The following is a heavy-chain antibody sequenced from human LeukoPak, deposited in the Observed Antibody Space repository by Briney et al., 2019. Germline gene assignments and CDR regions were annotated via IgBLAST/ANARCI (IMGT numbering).Heavy chain of an antibody. V-gene: IGHV3-74*01. J-gene: IGHJ3*02. CDR3: ARGKYYYDSSGVGAFDI. CDR1: GFTFSSYW. Sequence: GGSLRLSSAASGFTFSSYWMHWVRQAPGKGLVWVSRINSDGSSTSYADSVKGRFTISRDNAKNTLYLQMNSLRAEDTAVYYCARGKYYYDSSGVGAFDIWGQGTMVTVSS. D-gene: IGHD3-22*01. CDR2: INSDGSST.